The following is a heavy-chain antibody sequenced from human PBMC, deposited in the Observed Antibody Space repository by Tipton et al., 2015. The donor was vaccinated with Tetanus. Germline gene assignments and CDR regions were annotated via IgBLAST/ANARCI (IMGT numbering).Heavy chain of an antibody. CDR1: GFTFSTYA. CDR3: ARLDSGSYPGWFDP. V-gene: IGHV3-23*01. Sequence: SLRLSCAASGFTFSTYAMSWVRQAPXKGLEWVSVISGSGAAPXXXXSVKGRFTISRDNSKNTLSLQMNSLRPDDTGVYFCARLDSGSYPGWFDPWGQGTRLTVSS. D-gene: IGHD1-26*01. CDR2: ISGSGAAP. J-gene: IGHJ5*02.